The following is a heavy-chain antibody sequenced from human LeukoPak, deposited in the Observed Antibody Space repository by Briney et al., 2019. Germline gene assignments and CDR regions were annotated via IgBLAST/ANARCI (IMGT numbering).Heavy chain of an antibody. CDR3: ARGRVGGDY. CDR1: GASISNYY. V-gene: IGHV4-59*01. J-gene: IGHJ4*02. CDR2: IYYSGWT. D-gene: IGHD3-16*01. Sequence: SETLSLTCSVSGASISNYYWSWIRQPPGKGLEWIGYIYYSGWTNYNPSLKSRVTISVDTSKNQFSLKLRSVTAADTAVYYCARGRVGGDYWGQGTLVTVSS.